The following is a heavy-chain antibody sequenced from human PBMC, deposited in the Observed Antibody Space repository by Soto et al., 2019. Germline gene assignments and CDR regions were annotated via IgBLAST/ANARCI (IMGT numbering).Heavy chain of an antibody. Sequence: QLQLQESGPGLVKPSETLSLTCTVSGGSISSSSYYWGWIRQPPGKGLEWIGSIYCSGSTYYNPSLKSRVTISVDTSKNQFSLKLSSVTAADTAVYYCARRWSYCSSTSCYGWFDPWGQGTLVTVSS. CDR3: ARRWSYCSSTSCYGWFDP. D-gene: IGHD2-2*01. CDR2: IYCSGST. J-gene: IGHJ5*02. CDR1: GGSISSSSYY. V-gene: IGHV4-39*01.